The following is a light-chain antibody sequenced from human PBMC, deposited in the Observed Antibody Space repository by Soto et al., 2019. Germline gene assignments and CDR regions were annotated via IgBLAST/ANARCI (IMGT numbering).Light chain of an antibody. CDR2: GAF. Sequence: EIVLTQSPGTLSLSPGQRATLSCRASRSVTSRYLAWFQRKPGQAPRLLIYGAFIRATAIPDRFSGSGPGTDFTLTISSLEPEDSAVYYCQQRNIWPPVTFGQGTRLEIK. J-gene: IGKJ5*01. CDR1: RSVTSRY. V-gene: IGKV3D-20*02. CDR3: QQRNIWPPVT.